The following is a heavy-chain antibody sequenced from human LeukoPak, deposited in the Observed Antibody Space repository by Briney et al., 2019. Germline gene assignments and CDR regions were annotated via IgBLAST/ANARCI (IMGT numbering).Heavy chain of an antibody. D-gene: IGHD3-22*01. J-gene: IGHJ3*02. CDR3: ASHLYYYDSSGYPLGAFDI. V-gene: IGHV4-39*01. Sequence: SETLSLTCTVSGGSISSSSYYWGWIRRPPGKGLEWIGSIYYSGSTYYNPSLKSRVTISVDTSKNQFSLKLSSVTAADTAVYYCASHLYYYDSSGYPLGAFDIWGQGTMVTVSS. CDR1: GGSISSSSYY. CDR2: IYYSGST.